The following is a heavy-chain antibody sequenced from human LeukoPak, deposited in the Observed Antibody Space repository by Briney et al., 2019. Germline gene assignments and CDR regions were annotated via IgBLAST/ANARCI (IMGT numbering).Heavy chain of an antibody. CDR2: IYYSGST. Sequence: PSETLSLTCTVSGGSISSGDYYWSWIRQPPGKGLEWIGYIYYSGSTNYNPSLKSRVTISVDTSKNQFSLKLSSVTAADTAVYYCARNRWTRGSDWFDPWGQGTLVTVSS. CDR1: GGSISSGDYY. CDR3: ARNRWTRGSDWFDP. D-gene: IGHD3/OR15-3a*01. J-gene: IGHJ5*02. V-gene: IGHV4-61*08.